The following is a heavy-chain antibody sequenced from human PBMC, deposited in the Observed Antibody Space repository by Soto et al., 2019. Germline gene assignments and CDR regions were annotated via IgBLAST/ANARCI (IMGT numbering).Heavy chain of an antibody. CDR3: ARDPGLSPPVRYFDYWFDP. J-gene: IGHJ5*02. D-gene: IGHD3-9*01. CDR1: GYTFTSYG. Sequence: GASVKVSCKASGYTFTSYGISWVRQAPGQGLEWMGWISAYNGNTNYAQKLQGRVTMTTDTSTSTAYMELRSLRSDDTAVYYCARDPGLSPPVRYFDYWFDPWGQGTLVTVSS. CDR2: ISAYNGNT. V-gene: IGHV1-18*01.